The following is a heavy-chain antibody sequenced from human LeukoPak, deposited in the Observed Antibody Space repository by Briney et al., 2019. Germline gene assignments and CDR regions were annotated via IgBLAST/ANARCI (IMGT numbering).Heavy chain of an antibody. CDR3: ARDRHLYYYDSSGLDY. V-gene: IGHV3-30-3*01. CDR1: GFTFSSYA. CDR2: ISYDGSNK. Sequence: GRSLRLSCAASGFTFSSYAMHWVRQAPGKGLEWVAVISYDGSNKYYADSVKGRFTISRDNSKNTLYLQMNSLRAEDTAVYYCARDRHLYYYDSSGLDYWGQGTLVTVSS. D-gene: IGHD3-22*01. J-gene: IGHJ4*02.